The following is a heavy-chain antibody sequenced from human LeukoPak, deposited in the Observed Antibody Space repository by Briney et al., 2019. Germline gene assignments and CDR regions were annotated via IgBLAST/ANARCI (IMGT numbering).Heavy chain of an antibody. Sequence: GGSLRLSCEASEFILSSYAMSWVRQAPGKGLEWVAVISHDGGFKYYADSVKGRVTISRDNSKNTLYLQMNSLTAEDTAVYYCAKDGAARLNYFNSWGQGTLVTVSS. CDR2: ISHDGGFK. CDR3: AKDGAARLNYFNS. CDR1: EFILSSYA. D-gene: IGHD6-6*01. J-gene: IGHJ4*02. V-gene: IGHV3-30*18.